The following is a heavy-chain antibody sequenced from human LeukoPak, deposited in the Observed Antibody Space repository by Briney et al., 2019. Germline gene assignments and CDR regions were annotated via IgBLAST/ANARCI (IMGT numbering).Heavy chain of an antibody. Sequence: GSLSLTCTVSGGSISSSSYYWGWIRQPPGKGLEWIGSIYYSGSTYYNPSLKSRVTISVDTSKNQFSLKLSSVTAADTAVYYRARQVLRGHFDYWGQGTLVTVSS. J-gene: IGHJ4*02. V-gene: IGHV4-39*01. CDR1: GGSISSSSYY. CDR3: ARQVLRGHFDY. CDR2: IYYSGST. D-gene: IGHD3-10*01.